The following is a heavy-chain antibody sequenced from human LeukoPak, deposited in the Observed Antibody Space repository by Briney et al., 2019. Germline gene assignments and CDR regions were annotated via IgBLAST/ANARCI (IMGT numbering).Heavy chain of an antibody. CDR3: ARDLAAAGPPTFDH. CDR2: ISSTRSYV. V-gene: IGHV3-21*01. CDR1: GFTFSSYT. D-gene: IGHD6-13*01. Sequence: PGGSLRLSCAASGFTFSSYTFNWVRQAPGKGLEWVSSISSTRSYVYYADSVKGRFTISSDNAKNSLYLQMNGLRAEDTAVYYCARDLAAAGPPTFDHWGQGTLVTVSS. J-gene: IGHJ4*02.